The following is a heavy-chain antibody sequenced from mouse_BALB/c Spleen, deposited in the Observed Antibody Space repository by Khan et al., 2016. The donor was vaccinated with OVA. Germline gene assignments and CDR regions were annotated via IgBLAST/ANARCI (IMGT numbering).Heavy chain of an antibody. Sequence: QVQLKESGPGLVQPSQSLSITCTVSGFSLTNYGVHWVRQSPGKGLEWLGVIWSGGSTDYNTGFISRLSISKDNSKSQGFFKMNSLQTNDTAIYYCLRRSNMTTTGFWFAYWGPGTLVTVSA. CDR3: LRRSNMTTTGFWFAY. D-gene: IGHD2-4*01. CDR1: GFSLTNYG. V-gene: IGHV2-2*02. J-gene: IGHJ3*01. CDR2: IWSGGST.